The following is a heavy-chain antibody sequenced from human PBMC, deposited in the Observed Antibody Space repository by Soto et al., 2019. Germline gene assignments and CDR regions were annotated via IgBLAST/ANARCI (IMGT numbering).Heavy chain of an antibody. J-gene: IGHJ6*02. D-gene: IGHD2-2*01. CDR1: GGTFSSYT. Sequence: QVQLVQSGAEVKKPGSSVKVSCKASGGTFSSYTISWVRQAPGQGLEWMGRIIPILGIANYAQKFQGRVTINADKSTSTAYMELSSLRSEDTAVYYCARADCSSTSCYLDGMDVWGQGTTVTVSS. CDR3: ARADCSSTSCYLDGMDV. V-gene: IGHV1-69*02. CDR2: IIPILGIA.